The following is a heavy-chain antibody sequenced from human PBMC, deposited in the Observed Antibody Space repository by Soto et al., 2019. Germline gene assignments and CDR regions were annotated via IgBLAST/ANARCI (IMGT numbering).Heavy chain of an antibody. V-gene: IGHV3-21*01. Sequence: GGSLRLSCAASGFTFSSYSMNCVRQAPGKGLEWVSSISSSSSYIYYADSVKGRFTISRDNAKNSLYLQMNSLRAEDTAVYYCARVQIGGGNAFDIWGQGTMVTVSS. J-gene: IGHJ3*02. CDR1: GFTFSSYS. D-gene: IGHD3-16*01. CDR3: ARVQIGGGNAFDI. CDR2: ISSSSSYI.